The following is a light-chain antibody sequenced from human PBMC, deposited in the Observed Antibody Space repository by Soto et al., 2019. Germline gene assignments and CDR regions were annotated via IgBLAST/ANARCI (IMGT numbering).Light chain of an antibody. J-gene: IGKJ1*01. Sequence: QLTQSPSSLSASVGDSVTITCRASQGIRTDLGWYQQRPGTAPKLLIYAASSLESGVPSRFSGSGSGTEFTLTISSLQPDDFATYYCQQYNSYTWTFGQGTKVEIK. CDR3: QQYNSYTWT. CDR2: AAS. CDR1: QGIRTD. V-gene: IGKV1-17*01.